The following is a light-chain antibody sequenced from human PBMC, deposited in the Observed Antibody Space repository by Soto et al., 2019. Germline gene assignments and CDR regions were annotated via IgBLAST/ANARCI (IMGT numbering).Light chain of an antibody. CDR2: GAS. CDR1: QSVSRSY. V-gene: IGKV3-20*01. CDR3: QQYGSSPPVT. Sequence: EIVLTQSPGTLSLSPGERATLSCRASQSVSRSYLAWYQQKPGQAPRLLIYGASSRATGIPDRFSGRGSGTDFTLTISRLEPEDFAVYYCQQYGSSPPVTFGGGTKVEIK. J-gene: IGKJ4*01.